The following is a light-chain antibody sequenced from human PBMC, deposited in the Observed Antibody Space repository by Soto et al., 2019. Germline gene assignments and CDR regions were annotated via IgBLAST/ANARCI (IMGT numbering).Light chain of an antibody. J-gene: IGKJ4*01. CDR3: QQYDIWPLT. CDR1: QNFNSN. V-gene: IGKV3-15*01. CDR2: GAS. Sequence: EIVMTQSPATLSVSPGERATLSCRASQNFNSNLAWYQHKPGQAPRLLIYGASTRATGVPARFSGSGSGTDFTLTISSLQAEDSAVYHCQQYDIWPLTFGGGTKVEIK.